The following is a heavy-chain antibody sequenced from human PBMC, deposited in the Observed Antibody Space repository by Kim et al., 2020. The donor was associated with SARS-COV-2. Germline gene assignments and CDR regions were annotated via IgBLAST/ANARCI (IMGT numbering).Heavy chain of an antibody. CDR3: ARLGLDTAMAPFDY. J-gene: IGHJ4*02. D-gene: IGHD5-18*01. V-gene: IGHV4-34*01. CDR2: INHSGST. Sequence: SETLSLTCAVYGGSFSGYYWSWIRQPPGNGLEWIGEINHSGSTNYNPSLKSRVTISVDTSKNQFSLKLSSVTAADTAVYYCARLGLDTAMAPFDYWGQGTLVTVSS. CDR1: GGSFSGYY.